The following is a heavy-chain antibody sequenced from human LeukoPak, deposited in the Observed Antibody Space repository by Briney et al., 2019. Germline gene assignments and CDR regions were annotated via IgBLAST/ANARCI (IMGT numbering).Heavy chain of an antibody. D-gene: IGHD6-13*01. CDR2: IYYSGST. V-gene: IGHV4-59*01. CDR1: GGSISSYY. Sequence: SETLSLTCTVSGGSISSYYWSWIRQPPGKGLEWIGYIYYSGSTNYNPSLKSRVTISVDTSKNQFSLKLTSVTAADTAVYYCAREVVAAAGTVDYWGQGTPVTVSS. J-gene: IGHJ4*02. CDR3: AREVVAAAGTVDY.